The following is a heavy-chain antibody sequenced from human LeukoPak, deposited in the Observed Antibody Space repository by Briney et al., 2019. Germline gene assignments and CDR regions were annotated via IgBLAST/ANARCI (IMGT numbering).Heavy chain of an antibody. CDR1: GFIFGNYA. Sequence: PGGSLRLSCAAPGFIFGNYAIHWVRQAPGKGLEWVSLIYSGGSTYYADSVKGRFTISRDNSKNTLYLQMDSLRAEDTAVYYCAEDRLTGTPYYFDYWGQGTLVTVSS. CDR2: IYSGGST. J-gene: IGHJ4*02. CDR3: AEDRLTGTPYYFDY. V-gene: IGHV3-23*03. D-gene: IGHD1-20*01.